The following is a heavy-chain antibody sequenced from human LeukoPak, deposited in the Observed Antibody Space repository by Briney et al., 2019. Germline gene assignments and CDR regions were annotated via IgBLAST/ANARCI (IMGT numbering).Heavy chain of an antibody. CDR1: RFIFSSNG. Sequence: GGSLRLSCAASRFIFSSNGMHWVRQASGKGLEWVAVIWHDGSEKYYADSVKGRVTVSRDNSKNTLYLQMNSLRAEDTAVYFCARDASSGSLHFDYWGQGLLVTVSS. V-gene: IGHV3-33*01. J-gene: IGHJ4*02. D-gene: IGHD3-10*01. CDR2: IWHDGSEK. CDR3: ARDASSGSLHFDY.